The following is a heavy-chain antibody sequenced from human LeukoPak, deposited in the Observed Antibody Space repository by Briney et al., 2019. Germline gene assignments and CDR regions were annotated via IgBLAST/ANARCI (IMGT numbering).Heavy chain of an antibody. V-gene: IGHV3-53*01. J-gene: IGHJ4*02. CDR2: IYSGGST. Sequence: PGGSLRVYCAASGFTVSSNYMSWVRQAPGKGLEWVSVIYSGGSTYYADSVKGRFTISRDNSKNTLYLQMDSLRAEDTAVYYCARDADTNSRYSRFDYWGQGTLVTVSS. CDR3: ARDADTNSRYSRFDY. D-gene: IGHD2-8*01. CDR1: GFTVSSNY.